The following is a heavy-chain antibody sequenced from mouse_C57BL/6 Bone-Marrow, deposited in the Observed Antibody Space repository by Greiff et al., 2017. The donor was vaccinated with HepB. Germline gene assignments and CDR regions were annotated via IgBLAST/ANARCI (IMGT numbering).Heavy chain of an antibody. Sequence: PLSSLVPPGSSVPLSFTSSCSPFPSSWLPWVQQRPGQGLEWLGMIHPNSGSTNYNEKFKSKATLTVDKSSSTAYMPLSSLTSEDSAVYYCASFVTTVVASMDYWGQGTSVTVSS. V-gene: IGHV1-64*01. CDR1: CSPFPSSW. D-gene: IGHD1-1*01. CDR3: ASFVTTVVASMDY. J-gene: IGHJ4*01. CDR2: IHPNSGST.